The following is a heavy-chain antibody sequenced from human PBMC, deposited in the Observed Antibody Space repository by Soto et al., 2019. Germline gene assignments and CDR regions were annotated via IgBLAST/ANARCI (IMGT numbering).Heavy chain of an antibody. D-gene: IGHD2-8*01. J-gene: IGHJ4*02. CDR2: ISYDGSNK. CDR1: GFTFSSYG. Sequence: SLRLSCAASGFTFSSYGMHWVRQAPGKGLEWVAVISYDGSNKYYADSVKGRFTISRDNSKNTLYLQMNSLRAEDTAVYYCAKGPSYCTNGVCYWIDYWGQGTLVTVSS. CDR3: AKGPSYCTNGVCYWIDY. V-gene: IGHV3-30*18.